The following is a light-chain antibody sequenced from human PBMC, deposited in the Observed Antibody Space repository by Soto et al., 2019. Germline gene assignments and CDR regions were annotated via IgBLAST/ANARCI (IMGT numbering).Light chain of an antibody. V-gene: IGKV3-20*01. Sequence: DIVLTQSPGTLSLSPGERATLSCRASETVSCSSLAWYQQKPGQAPRLLIYGASSRATGIPDRFSGSGSGTDFTLTISRLQSEDFAVYYCQQYNNWITFGQGTRLEI. CDR3: QQYNNWIT. J-gene: IGKJ5*01. CDR1: ETVSCSS. CDR2: GAS.